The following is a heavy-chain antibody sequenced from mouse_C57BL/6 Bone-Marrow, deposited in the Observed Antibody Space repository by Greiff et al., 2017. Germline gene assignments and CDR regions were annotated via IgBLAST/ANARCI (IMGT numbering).Heavy chain of an antibody. CDR1: GYTFTSYW. J-gene: IGHJ2*01. Sequence: QVQLQQPGAELVKPGASVKLSCKASGYTFTSYWMHWVKQRPGQGLEWIGLIHPNSGSTNYNEKFKSKATLTVDKSSSTAYMQLSSLTSEDSAVYYCAREGYYYGSSLDYWGQGTPLTVSS. CDR3: AREGYYYGSSLDY. CDR2: IHPNSGST. V-gene: IGHV1-64*01. D-gene: IGHD1-1*01.